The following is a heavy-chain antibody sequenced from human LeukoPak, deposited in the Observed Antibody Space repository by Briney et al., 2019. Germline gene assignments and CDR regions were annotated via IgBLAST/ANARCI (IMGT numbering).Heavy chain of an antibody. CDR1: GGSISRNAYS. CDR3: ARHGTAAGTINWFDP. V-gene: IGHV4-39*01. CDR2: IYYSGSA. J-gene: IGHJ5*02. D-gene: IGHD6-13*01. Sequence: SGTLPLTCTVSGGSISRNAYSWGWIRKPPGKGLEWIANIYYSGSAFYNPYLKSRVTISVDTSKNQFSLKLSSVTAADTAVYYCARHGTAAGTINWFDPWGQGTLVTV.